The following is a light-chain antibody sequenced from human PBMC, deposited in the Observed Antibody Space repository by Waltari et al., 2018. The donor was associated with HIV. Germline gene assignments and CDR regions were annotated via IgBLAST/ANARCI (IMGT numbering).Light chain of an antibody. CDR1: RSNIASNT. CDR2: NDN. Sequence: QSVLTQPPSASGTPGQRVTISCSGTRSNIASNTVNWYQLLPGTAPKLLIYNDNERPSGVPGRFSGSRSGASASLAISGLQPEDEADYYCSSWDDRLNGQGVFGGGTKLTVL. J-gene: IGLJ3*02. V-gene: IGLV1-44*01. CDR3: SSWDDRLNGQGV.